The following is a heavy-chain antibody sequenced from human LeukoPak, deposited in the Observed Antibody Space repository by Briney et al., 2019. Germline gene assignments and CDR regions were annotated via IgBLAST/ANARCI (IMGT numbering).Heavy chain of an antibody. Sequence: VASVNVSCKASGGTFSSYAISWVRQAPGQGLEWMGGIIPIFGTANYAQKFQGRVTIAADESTSTAYMELSSLRSEDTAVYYCARDRGKGYFDYWGQGTLVTVSS. V-gene: IGHV1-69*13. J-gene: IGHJ4*02. CDR3: ARDRGKGYFDY. CDR2: IIPIFGTA. CDR1: GGTFSSYA.